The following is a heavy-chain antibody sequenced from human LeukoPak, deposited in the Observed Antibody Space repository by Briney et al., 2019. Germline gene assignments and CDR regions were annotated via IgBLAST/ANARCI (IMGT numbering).Heavy chain of an antibody. D-gene: IGHD2-2*01. V-gene: IGHV3-30*04. CDR1: GFTFTGFTFSTYA. CDR2: ISFDGRIG. Sequence: PGGSLRLSCAVSGFTFTGFTFSTYAMHWVRQAPGKGLEWLAVISFDGRIGYYSDSVKGRFTISRDNPNNTVFLQMNSLRAEDTAVYYCAKDLIVVVPAAIIFDYWGQGTLVTVSS. CDR3: AKDLIVVVPAAIIFDY. J-gene: IGHJ4*02.